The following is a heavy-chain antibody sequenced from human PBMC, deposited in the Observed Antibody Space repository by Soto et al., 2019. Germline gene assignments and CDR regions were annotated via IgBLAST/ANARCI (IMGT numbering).Heavy chain of an antibody. Sequence: SETLSLTCTVSGGSISSSSYYWGWIRQPPGKGLEWIGSIYYSGSTYYNPSLKSRVTISVDTSKNQFSLKLSSVTAADTAVYYCARSGYSYGYFDYWGQGTLVTVSS. CDR1: GGSISSSSYY. CDR2: IYYSGST. D-gene: IGHD5-18*01. CDR3: ARSGYSYGYFDY. J-gene: IGHJ4*02. V-gene: IGHV4-39*07.